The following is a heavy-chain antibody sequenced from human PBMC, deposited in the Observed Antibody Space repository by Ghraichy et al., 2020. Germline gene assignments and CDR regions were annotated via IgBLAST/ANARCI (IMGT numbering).Heavy chain of an antibody. V-gene: IGHV3-7*03. Sequence: GGSLRLSCAGSGFMFSGYWMSWARQAPGKGLEWVANINQDGSEKYYVDSVKGRFTISRDNAKKSLDLQMNSLRAEDTAMYYCARDTREFDPWGQGTLVTVSS. CDR2: INQDGSEK. CDR1: GFMFSGYW. J-gene: IGHJ5*02. CDR3: ARDTREFDP.